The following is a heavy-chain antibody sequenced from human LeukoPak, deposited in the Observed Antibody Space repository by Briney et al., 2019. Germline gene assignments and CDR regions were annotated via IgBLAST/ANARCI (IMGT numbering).Heavy chain of an antibody. D-gene: IGHD3-22*01. V-gene: IGHV1-8*01. J-gene: IGHJ4*02. Sequence: ASVKVSCKASGYTFTSYDINWVRQATGQGLERMGWMNPNSGNTGYAQKFQGRVTMTRNTSISTAYMELSSLRSEDTAVYYCARTYYYDSSGYPQGVDYWGQGTLVTVSS. CDR3: ARTYYYDSSGYPQGVDY. CDR1: GYTFTSYD. CDR2: MNPNSGNT.